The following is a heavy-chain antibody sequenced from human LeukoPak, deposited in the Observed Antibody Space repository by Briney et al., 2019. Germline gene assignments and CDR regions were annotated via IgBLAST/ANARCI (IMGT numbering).Heavy chain of an antibody. D-gene: IGHD1-1*01. J-gene: IGHJ4*02. CDR1: GFTFSNYW. CDR2: IRQDGSEK. CDR3: ARSTAGLDY. Sequence: GGSLRLSCAASGFTFSNYWMSWVRRAPGKGLEWVANIRQDGSEKYYVDSMRGRFTISRDNAKNSLYLQMSSLRAEDTAVYYCARSTAGLDYWGQGTLVTVSS. V-gene: IGHV3-7*01.